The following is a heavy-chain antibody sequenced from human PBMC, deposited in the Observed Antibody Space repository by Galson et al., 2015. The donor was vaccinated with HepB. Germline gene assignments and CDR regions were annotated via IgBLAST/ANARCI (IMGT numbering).Heavy chain of an antibody. D-gene: IGHD6-6*01. CDR1: GFTFSSYS. CDR2: ISCSSSYI. V-gene: IGHV3-21*01. J-gene: IGHJ2*01. Sequence: SLRLSCAASGFTFSSYSMNWVRQAPGKGLEWVSSISCSSSYIYYADSVKGRFTISRDNSKNTLYPQMNSLRAEDTAVYYCASPTGGIAARPRDWYFDLWGRGTLVTVSS. CDR3: ASPTGGIAARPRDWYFDL.